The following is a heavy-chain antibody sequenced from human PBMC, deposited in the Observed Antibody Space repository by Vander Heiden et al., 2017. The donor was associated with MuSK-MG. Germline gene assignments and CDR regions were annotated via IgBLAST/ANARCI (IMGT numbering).Heavy chain of an antibody. J-gene: IGHJ4*02. D-gene: IGHD2-15*01. CDR3: AKIVVVVAATPDFDY. CDR1: GFPFRGYA. Sequence: EVQLLESGGGLVQPGGSLRRSCAASGFPFRGYAMSWVRQVQGKGLEWVSAISGSGGSTYYADSVKGRFTISRDNSKNTLYLQMNSLRAEDTAVYYCAKIVVVVAATPDFDYWGQGTLVTVSS. CDR2: ISGSGGST. V-gene: IGHV3-23*01.